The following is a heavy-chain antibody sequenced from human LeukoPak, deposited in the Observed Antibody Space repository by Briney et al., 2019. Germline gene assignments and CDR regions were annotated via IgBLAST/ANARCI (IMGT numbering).Heavy chain of an antibody. CDR3: ARGPQAARPLDY. J-gene: IGHJ4*02. D-gene: IGHD6-6*01. CDR1: GVSMSSYF. Sequence: SETLSLTCTVSGVSMSSYFWSWIRQPAGNGLELIGLIYTSGSTNYNPSLKSRVTMSVDTSKNQFSLKLSSVTAADTAVYYCARGPQAARPLDYWGQGTLVTVSS. CDR2: IYTSGST. V-gene: IGHV4-4*07.